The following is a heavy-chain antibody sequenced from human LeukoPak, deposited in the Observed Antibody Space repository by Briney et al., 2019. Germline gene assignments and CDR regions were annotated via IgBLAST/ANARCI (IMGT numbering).Heavy chain of an antibody. CDR3: ARVSWNYYDSSGFFDY. CDR2: IHHSGSN. V-gene: IGHV4-34*01. J-gene: IGHJ4*02. D-gene: IGHD3-22*01. Sequence: SQTLSLTCAFYGGSFSGYYWSWVRQPRAKGLEWIGEIHHSGSNNYNPSLKSRVTISVDTSKNQFSLKLSSVTATDTAVYYCARVSWNYYDSSGFFDYWGQGNLVTVSS. CDR1: GGSFSGYY.